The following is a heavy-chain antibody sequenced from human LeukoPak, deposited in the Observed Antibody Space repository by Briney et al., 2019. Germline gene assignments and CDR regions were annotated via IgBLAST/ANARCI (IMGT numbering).Heavy chain of an antibody. CDR3: ASTDYYGSGSYYNAMGY. CDR1: GFTFSTSA. J-gene: IGHJ4*02. D-gene: IGHD3-10*01. CDR2: IVVGSGNT. V-gene: IGHV1-58*01. Sequence: ASVKVSCKASGFTFSTSAVQWVRQARGQRLEWIGWIVVGSGNTHYAQKFQGRVTITTDESTSTAYMELSSLRSEDTAVYYCASTDYYGSGSYYNAMGYWGQGTLVTVSS.